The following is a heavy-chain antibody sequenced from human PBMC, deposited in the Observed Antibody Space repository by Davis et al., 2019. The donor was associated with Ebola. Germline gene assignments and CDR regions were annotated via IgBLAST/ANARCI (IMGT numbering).Heavy chain of an antibody. CDR1: GIISSDYV. V-gene: IGHV3-64D*06. D-gene: IGHD6-13*01. J-gene: IGHJ4*02. CDR2: ISNDGGST. CDR3: LKNHECSCIFCSGGFDE. Sequence: ASLMTSCSSSGIISSDYVMYWVRQAPGKGLEYVSIISNDGGSTYYADSVKGRFVISRDNAKDRLYHQMSSPRDEDTTVYYCLKNHECSCIFCSGGFDEWGQGTLVTVSS.